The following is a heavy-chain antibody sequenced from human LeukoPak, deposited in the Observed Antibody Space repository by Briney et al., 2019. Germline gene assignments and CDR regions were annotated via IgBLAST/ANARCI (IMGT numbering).Heavy chain of an antibody. J-gene: IGHJ4*02. V-gene: IGHV3-23*01. CDR3: ANLGGSYDILTGYDF. Sequence: GGSLRLSCAPSGFTLWSYAMSWVRQVPGKGLERVSTISGSGGITYYADSVAGRLTISRDNSKNILYLHMNSLRAEDTAVYYCANLGGSYDILTGYDFWGQGILVTVSS. D-gene: IGHD3-9*01. CDR2: ISGSGGIT. CDR1: GFTLWSYA.